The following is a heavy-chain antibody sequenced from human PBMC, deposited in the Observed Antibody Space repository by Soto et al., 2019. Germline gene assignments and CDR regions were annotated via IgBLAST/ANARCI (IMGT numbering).Heavy chain of an antibody. Sequence: QVQLVQSGAEVKKPGASVKVSCKASGYTFTSYDINWVRQATGQGLEWMGWMNPNIGNTGYAQKFKGRVTMTRNTSISTAYMELSSLRSEDTAVYYCARAVVVVPAATGYYYYMDVWGKGTTVTVSS. CDR3: ARAVVVVPAATGYYYYMDV. V-gene: IGHV1-8*01. CDR1: GYTFTSYD. J-gene: IGHJ6*03. CDR2: MNPNIGNT. D-gene: IGHD2-2*01.